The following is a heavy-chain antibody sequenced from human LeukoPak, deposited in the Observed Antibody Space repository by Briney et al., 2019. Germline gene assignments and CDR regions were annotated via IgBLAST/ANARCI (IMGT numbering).Heavy chain of an antibody. CDR3: ARPKGDY. Sequence: GGSLRLSCAASGFAFRSYWMHWVRQAPGKGLEWVANIKQDGSEKNYVDSVKGRFTISRDNAKNSLYLEMNSLRVEDTAVYYCARPKGDYWGQGALVTVSS. V-gene: IGHV3-7*01. CDR1: GFAFRSYW. J-gene: IGHJ4*02. CDR2: IKQDGSEK.